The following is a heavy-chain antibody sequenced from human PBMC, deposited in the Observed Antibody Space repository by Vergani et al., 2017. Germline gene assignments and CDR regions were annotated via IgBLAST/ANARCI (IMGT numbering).Heavy chain of an antibody. Sequence: QVQLVQSGAEVKKPGASVKVSCKASGYTFTSYAMHLVRQAPGQRLEWMGWINAGNGNTKYSQKFQGNVTINRDTSASTAYMELSSLRSEDTAVYYCARSGICGDYSYAFDIWGQGTMVTVSS. CDR3: ARSGICGDYSYAFDI. CDR1: GYTFTSYA. D-gene: IGHD4-17*01. J-gene: IGHJ3*02. V-gene: IGHV1-3*01. CDR2: INAGNGNT.